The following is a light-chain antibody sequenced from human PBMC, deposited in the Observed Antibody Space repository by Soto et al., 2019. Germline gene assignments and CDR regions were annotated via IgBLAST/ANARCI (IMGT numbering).Light chain of an antibody. J-gene: IGKJ5*01. CDR3: QQYENLPIT. Sequence: IQITPTPSSLSASVGDRVTITRQASQDIGNYLNWYQQKPGKAPKLLIFDASNLESGVPSRFSGSGSGTDFTFTISSLQPEDIATYYCQQYENLPITFGQGTRLEIK. CDR2: DAS. CDR1: QDIGNY. V-gene: IGKV1-33*01.